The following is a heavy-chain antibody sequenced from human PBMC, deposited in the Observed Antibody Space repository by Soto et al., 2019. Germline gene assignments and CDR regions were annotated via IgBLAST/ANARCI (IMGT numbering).Heavy chain of an antibody. J-gene: IGHJ4*02. V-gene: IGHV3-30*18. D-gene: IGHD3-3*01. CDR1: GFTFSSYG. CDR2: ISYDGSNK. Sequence: QVQLVESGGGVVQPGRSLRLSCAASGFTFSSYGMHWVRQAPGKGLEWVAVISYDGSNKYYADSVKGRFTISRDNSKNTLYLQMNSLRAEDTAVYYCAKLPEPGYYGADTSSEVDYWCQGTLVTVSS. CDR3: AKLPEPGYYGADTSSEVDY.